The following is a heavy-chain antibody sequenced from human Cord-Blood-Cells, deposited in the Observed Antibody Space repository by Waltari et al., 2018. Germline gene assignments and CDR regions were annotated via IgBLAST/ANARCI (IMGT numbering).Heavy chain of an antibody. V-gene: IGHV4-38-2*02. CDR1: GYSISSGYY. CDR3: ARESNWGGATFDY. Sequence: QVQLQESGPGLVKPSETLSLTCAVSGYSISSGYYWGWIRQPPGKGLEWIGSIYHSGSTYYTPSLKSRVTISVDTSKTQFSLKLSSVTAADTAVYYCARESNWGGATFDYWGQGTLVTVSS. CDR2: IYHSGST. D-gene: IGHD7-27*01. J-gene: IGHJ4*02.